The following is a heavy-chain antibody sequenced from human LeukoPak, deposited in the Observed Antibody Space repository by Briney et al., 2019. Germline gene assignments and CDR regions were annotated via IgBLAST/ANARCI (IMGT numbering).Heavy chain of an antibody. CDR1: GFTFSSYS. V-gene: IGHV3-21*01. CDR3: ARRRQQLIDY. CDR2: ISSSSSYI. D-gene: IGHD6-13*01. Sequence: GGSLRLSCAASGFTFSSYSMNWVRQAPGKGLEWVSSISSSSSYIYYADSVKGRFTISRDNAKNTLYLQMNSLRLEDTAIYYCARRRQQLIDYWGQGTLVTVSS. J-gene: IGHJ4*02.